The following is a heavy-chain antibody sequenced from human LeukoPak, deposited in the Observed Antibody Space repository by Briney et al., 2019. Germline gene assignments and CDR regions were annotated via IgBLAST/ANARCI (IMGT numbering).Heavy chain of an antibody. V-gene: IGHV1-2*02. CDR1: GYTFTGYY. CDR3: ARDLTGYCSGGSCNDY. D-gene: IGHD2-15*01. CDR2: INPNSGGT. Sequence: ASVKVSCKASGYTFTGYYMHWVRQAPGQGLEWMGWINPNSGGTNYAQKFQGRVTMTRDTSISTAYMELSRLRSDDTAVYYCARDLTGYCSGGSCNDYWGQGTLVTVSS. J-gene: IGHJ4*02.